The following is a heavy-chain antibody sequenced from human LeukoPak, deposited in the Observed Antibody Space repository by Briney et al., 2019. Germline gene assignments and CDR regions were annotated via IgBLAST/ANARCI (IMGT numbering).Heavy chain of an antibody. V-gene: IGHV3-30*04. CDR2: ISYDGSDK. D-gene: IGHD1-26*01. J-gene: IGHJ6*03. Sequence: GALRLSCAASGFTFSSYAMHWVRQAPGKGLEWVAIISYDGSDKDYADSVKGRFTISRDNSKPKNTLYLQMNSLIDEDTAVYYCARDPYSGNYGAYYYYMDVWGKGTTVTISS. CDR1: GFTFSSYA. CDR3: ARDPYSGNYGAYYYYMDV.